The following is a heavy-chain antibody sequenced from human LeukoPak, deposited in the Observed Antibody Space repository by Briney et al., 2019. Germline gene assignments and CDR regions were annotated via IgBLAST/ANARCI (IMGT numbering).Heavy chain of an antibody. D-gene: IGHD3-10*01. CDR3: ARGGGIDYYYYYMDV. V-gene: IGHV4-61*02. Sequence: SETLSLTCTVSGGSISSSSYYWSWIRQPAGKGLEWIGRIYTSGSTNYNPSLKSRLTMSVDTSKNQFSLKLSSVTAADTAVYSCARGGGIDYYYYYMDVWGKGTTVTVSS. CDR2: IYTSGST. CDR1: GGSISSSSYY. J-gene: IGHJ6*03.